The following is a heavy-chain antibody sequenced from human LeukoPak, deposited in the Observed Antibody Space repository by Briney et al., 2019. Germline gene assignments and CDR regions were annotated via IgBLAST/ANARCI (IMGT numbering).Heavy chain of an antibody. Sequence: GGSLRLSCAASGFTFSNAWMNWVRQAPGKGLEWVGRVKSKIDGRAETVDYAGPVKGRFTISRDDSKDTLYLQMNSLKTEDTAMYYCTTSGNPSITDLWGQGTMVTVSS. CDR3: TTSGNPSITDL. CDR1: GFTFSNAW. V-gene: IGHV3-15*07. D-gene: IGHD1-26*01. J-gene: IGHJ3*01. CDR2: VKSKIDGRAETV.